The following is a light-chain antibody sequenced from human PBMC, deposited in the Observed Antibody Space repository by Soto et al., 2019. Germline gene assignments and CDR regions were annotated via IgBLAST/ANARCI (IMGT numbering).Light chain of an antibody. CDR3: QSYDSSLSGSV. CDR2: GNS. Sequence: QSALTQPPSVSGAPGQRVTNSCTGSSSNIGAGYDVHWYQQLPGTAPKLLIYGNSNRPSGVPDRFSGSKSGTSASLAITGLQAEDEADYYCQSYDSSLSGSVFGGGTKVTVL. J-gene: IGLJ2*01. V-gene: IGLV1-40*01. CDR1: SSNIGAGYD.